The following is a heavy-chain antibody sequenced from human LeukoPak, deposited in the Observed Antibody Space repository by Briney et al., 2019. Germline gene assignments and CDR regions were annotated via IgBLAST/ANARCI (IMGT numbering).Heavy chain of an antibody. CDR1: GFTFSSYG. CDR2: ISYDGSNK. J-gene: IGHJ4*02. CDR3: AKGGGYSYGPSAPIDY. V-gene: IGHV3-30*18. D-gene: IGHD5-18*01. Sequence: GRSLRLSCAASGFTFSSYGMHWVRQAPGKGLEWVAVISYDGSNKYYADSVKGRFTISRDNSKNTLYLQMYSLRAEDTAVYYCAKGGGYSYGPSAPIDYWGQGTLVTVSS.